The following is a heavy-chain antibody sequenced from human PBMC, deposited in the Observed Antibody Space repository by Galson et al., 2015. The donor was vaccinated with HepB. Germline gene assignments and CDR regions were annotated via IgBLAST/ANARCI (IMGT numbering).Heavy chain of an antibody. CDR2: ICHGGST. D-gene: IGHD6-19*01. V-gene: IGHV4-4*02. CDR3: ARFREGGGWLDY. J-gene: IGHJ4*02. Sequence: LSLTCAVSGGSISSNNWWSWVRQSPGKGLECIGEICHGGSTSYNPSLKSRVTISVDKSKNQFSLKLSSVTAADTAVYYCARFREGGGWLDYWGQGILVTVSS. CDR1: GGSISSNNW.